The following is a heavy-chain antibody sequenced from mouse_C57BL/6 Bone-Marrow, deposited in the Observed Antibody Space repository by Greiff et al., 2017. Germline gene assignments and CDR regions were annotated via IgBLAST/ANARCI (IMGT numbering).Heavy chain of an antibody. Sequence: VQLQQSGAELARPGASVKLSCKASGYTFTSYGISWVKQRPGQGLEWIGEIYPRSGNTYYNEKFKGKATLTADKSSSTAYMELRSLTSEDSAVYICPLLRYPWYFDVWGTGTTVTVSS. V-gene: IGHV1-81*01. CDR1: GYTFTSYG. CDR2: IYPRSGNT. CDR3: PLLRYPWYFDV. J-gene: IGHJ1*03. D-gene: IGHD1-1*01.